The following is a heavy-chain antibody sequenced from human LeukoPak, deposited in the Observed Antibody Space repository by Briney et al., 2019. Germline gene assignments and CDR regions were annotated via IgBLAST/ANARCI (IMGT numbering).Heavy chain of an antibody. CDR1: GGSISSSSHY. D-gene: IGHD3-22*01. J-gene: IGHJ1*01. CDR3: ARIPDYYDSSGVAFQH. V-gene: IGHV4-39*01. CDR2: IYYSGST. Sequence: SETLSLTCTVSGGSISSSSHYWGWIRQPQGKGLEWIGSIYYSGSTYYNPSLKSRVTISVDTSKNQFSLKLSSVTAADTAVYYCARIPDYYDSSGVAFQHWGQGTLVTVSS.